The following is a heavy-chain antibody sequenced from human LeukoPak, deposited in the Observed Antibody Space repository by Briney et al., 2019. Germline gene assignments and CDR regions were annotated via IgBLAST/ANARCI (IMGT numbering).Heavy chain of an antibody. CDR3: ARVKDSSSWYLYYYYYYMDV. J-gene: IGHJ6*03. Sequence: ASVKVSCKASGGTFSSYAISWVRQAPGQGLEWMGWISAYNGNTNYAQKLQGRVTMTTDTSTSTAYMELRSLRSDDTAVYYCARVKDSSSWYLYYYYYYMDVWGKGTTVTVSS. CDR2: ISAYNGNT. D-gene: IGHD6-13*01. CDR1: GGTFSSYA. V-gene: IGHV1-18*01.